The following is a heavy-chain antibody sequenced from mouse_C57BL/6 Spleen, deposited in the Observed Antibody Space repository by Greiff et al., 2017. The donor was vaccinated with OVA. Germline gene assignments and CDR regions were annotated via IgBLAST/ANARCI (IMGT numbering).Heavy chain of an antibody. CDR2: INPYNGGT. Sequence: EVQLQQSGPVLVKPGASVKMSCKASGYTFTDYYMNWVKQSHGKSLEWIGVINPYNGGTSYNQKFKGKATLTVDKSSSTAYMELSSLTSEDSAVYYCASVGSCDLDVWGTGTTVTVSS. D-gene: IGHD1-1*02. V-gene: IGHV1-19*01. CDR3: ASVGSCDLDV. CDR1: GYTFTDYY. J-gene: IGHJ1*03.